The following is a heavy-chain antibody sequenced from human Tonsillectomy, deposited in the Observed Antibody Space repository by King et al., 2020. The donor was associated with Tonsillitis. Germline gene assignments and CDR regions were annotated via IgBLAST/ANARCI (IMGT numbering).Heavy chain of an antibody. CDR2: IKEDGSEK. CDR1: GFTFSSYW. J-gene: IGHJ6*02. CDR3: AIDAEDTGHYYGMDV. Sequence: VQLVESGGGLVQPGGSLRLSCAASGFTFSSYWMSWVRQAPGKGLEWVANIKEDGSEKYYVDSVKGRFTISRDNAQNSLYLQMNSLRAEDTAVYYCAIDAEDTGHYYGMDVWGQGTTVTVSS. V-gene: IGHV3-7*03.